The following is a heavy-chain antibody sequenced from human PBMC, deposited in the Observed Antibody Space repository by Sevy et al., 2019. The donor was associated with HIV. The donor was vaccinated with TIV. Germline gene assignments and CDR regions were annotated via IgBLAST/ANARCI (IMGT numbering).Heavy chain of an antibody. CDR1: GFTFANYA. V-gene: IGHV3-23*01. Sequence: GGSLRLSCKPSGFTFANYAMNWVRQAPGKGLEWVSTFYGTGGVTDYADHVKGRFTIYRDNSKNTLYLQMNSVRTEDTALYYCAAARFDSSGSFDAFDNWGQGTMVTVSS. CDR2: FYGTGGVT. D-gene: IGHD3-22*01. J-gene: IGHJ3*02. CDR3: AAARFDSSGSFDAFDN.